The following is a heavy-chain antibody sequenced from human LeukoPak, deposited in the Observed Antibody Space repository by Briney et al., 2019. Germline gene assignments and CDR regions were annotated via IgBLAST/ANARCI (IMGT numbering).Heavy chain of an antibody. J-gene: IGHJ3*01. Sequence: GASVKVSCKASGYTFTSHDINWVRQATGQGLEWMGWMNPNSGNTGYAQKFQGRVTMTRNTSISTAYMELSSLRSEDTAVYYCARSMVRGVDDAFDVWGQGTMVTVSS. V-gene: IGHV1-8*01. CDR2: MNPNSGNT. CDR3: ARSMVRGVDDAFDV. CDR1: GYTFTSHD. D-gene: IGHD3-10*01.